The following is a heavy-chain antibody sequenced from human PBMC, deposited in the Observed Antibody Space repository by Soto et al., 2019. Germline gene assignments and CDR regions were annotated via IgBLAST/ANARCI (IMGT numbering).Heavy chain of an antibody. V-gene: IGHV3-74*01. D-gene: IGHD2-21*01. CDR1: EFTFSDHW. J-gene: IGHJ6*04. Sequence: EVQLVESGGGLIQPGGSLRLSCAASEFTFSDHWMHWVRQAPGEGLVWVARLNSGGTTTNYAASVKGRFTISSDNAKNMVYLQMNRLIVDDTAVYYCASVGRLAYYVDVCGKGTTVTVAS. CDR2: LNSGGTTT. CDR3: ASVGRLAYYVDV.